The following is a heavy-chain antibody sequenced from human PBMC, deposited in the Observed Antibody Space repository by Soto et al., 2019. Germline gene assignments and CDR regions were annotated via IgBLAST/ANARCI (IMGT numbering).Heavy chain of an antibody. CDR2: ISSSSSYT. CDR3: AGGLKSTTRMVYAPAHFDY. V-gene: IGHV3-11*06. Sequence: GGSLRLSCAASGFTFSDYYMSWIRQAPGKGLEWVSYISSSSSYTNYADSVKGRFTISRDNAKNSLYLQMNSLRAEDTAVYYCAGGLKSTTRMVYAPAHFDYWGQGTLVTVSS. J-gene: IGHJ4*02. CDR1: GFTFSDYY. D-gene: IGHD2-8*01.